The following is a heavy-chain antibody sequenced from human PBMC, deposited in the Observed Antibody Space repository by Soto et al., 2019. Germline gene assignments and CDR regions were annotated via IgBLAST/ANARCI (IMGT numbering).Heavy chain of an antibody. CDR2: IIPIFGTA. CDR1: GGTFSSYA. V-gene: IGHV1-69*13. J-gene: IGHJ4*02. Sequence: SVKVSCKASGGTFSSYAISWVRQAPGQRLEWMGGIIPIFGTANYAQKFQGRVTITADESTSTAYMELSSLRSEDTAVYYCARDPPYSSSWYEFDYWGQGTLVTVSS. D-gene: IGHD6-13*01. CDR3: ARDPPYSSSWYEFDY.